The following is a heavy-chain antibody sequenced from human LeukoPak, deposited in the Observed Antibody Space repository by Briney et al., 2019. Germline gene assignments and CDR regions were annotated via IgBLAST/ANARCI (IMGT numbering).Heavy chain of an antibody. CDR2: IYYSGST. CDR3: ARDLGGYSYGYANY. J-gene: IGHJ4*02. CDR1: GGSISSGDYY. V-gene: IGHV4-30-4*08. Sequence: SETLSLTCTVSGGSISSGDYYWSWIRQPPGKGLEWIGYIYYSGSTYYNPSLKSRVTISVDTSKNQFSLKLSSVTAADTVVYYCARDLGGYSYGYANYWGQGTLVTVSS. D-gene: IGHD5-18*01.